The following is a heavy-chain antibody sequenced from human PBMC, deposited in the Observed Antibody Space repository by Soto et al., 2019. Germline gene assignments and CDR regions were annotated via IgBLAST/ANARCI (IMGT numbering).Heavy chain of an antibody. CDR2: ISYNGSNK. Sequence: GGSLRLSCAASGFTFSDYYMSWIRQAPGKGLEWVADISYNGSNKYYADSVKGRFTISRDNSKNTLYLQMNSLRAEDTAVYYCARGEYRRQHYYYGMDVWGQGTTVTVSS. D-gene: IGHD3-16*02. J-gene: IGHJ6*02. V-gene: IGHV3-30*03. CDR3: ARGEYRRQHYYYGMDV. CDR1: GFTFSDYY.